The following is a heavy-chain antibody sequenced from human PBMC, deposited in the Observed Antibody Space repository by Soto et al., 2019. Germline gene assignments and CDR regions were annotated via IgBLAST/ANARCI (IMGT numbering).Heavy chain of an antibody. J-gene: IGHJ5*02. CDR3: ARHPKIAVAGTNWFDP. CDR2: IYYSGST. Sequence: SKTLSLTCTVSGGSISSSSYYWGWIRQPPGKGLEWIGSIYYSGSTYYNPSLKSRVTISVDTSKNQFSLKLSSVTAADTAVYYCARHPKIAVAGTNWFDPWGQGTLVTVSS. V-gene: IGHV4-39*01. CDR1: GGSISSSSYY. D-gene: IGHD6-19*01.